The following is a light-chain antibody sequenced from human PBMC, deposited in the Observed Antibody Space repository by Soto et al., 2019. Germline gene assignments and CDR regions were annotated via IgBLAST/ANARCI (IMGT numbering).Light chain of an antibody. V-gene: IGLV4-60*02. CDR2: LEGSGSY. CDR1: SGHSSYI. CDR3: ETWDFNTRV. Sequence: QPVLTQSSSASASLGSSVKLTCTLSSGHSSYIIAWHQQQPGQAPRYLMKLEGSGSYNKGSGVPYRFSGSSSGADRYLTISNLQFEDEADYYCETWDFNTRVFGGGTKVTVL. J-gene: IGLJ3*02.